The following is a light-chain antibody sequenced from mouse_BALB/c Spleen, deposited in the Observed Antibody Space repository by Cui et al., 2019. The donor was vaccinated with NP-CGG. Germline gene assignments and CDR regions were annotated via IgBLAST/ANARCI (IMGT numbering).Light chain of an antibody. CDR3: ALWYSNHWV. CDR2: GTN. CDR1: TGAVTTSNY. J-gene: IGLJ1*01. V-gene: IGLV1*01. Sequence: QAVLSQESPLTTSPGETVTLTCHSSTGAVTTSNYANWVQEKPDHLFTGLIGGTNNRAPGVPARFSGSLIGDKAALTITGAQTEDEAIYFCALWYSNHWVFGGGTKLTVL.